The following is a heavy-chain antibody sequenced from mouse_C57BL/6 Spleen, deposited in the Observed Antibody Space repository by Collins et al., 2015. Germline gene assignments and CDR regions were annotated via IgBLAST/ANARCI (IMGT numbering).Heavy chain of an antibody. D-gene: IGHD1-1*02. CDR1: GYTFTSYW. Sequence: QVQLQQPGAELVKPGASVKLSCKASGYTFTSYWMHWVKQRPGQGLEWIGEINPSNGRTNYNEKFKSKATLTVDKSSSTAYMQLSSLTSEDSAVYYCARSLWSQKAYWGQGTLVTVSA. CDR3: ARSLWSQKAY. CDR2: INPSNGRT. V-gene: IGHV1S81*02. J-gene: IGHJ3*01.